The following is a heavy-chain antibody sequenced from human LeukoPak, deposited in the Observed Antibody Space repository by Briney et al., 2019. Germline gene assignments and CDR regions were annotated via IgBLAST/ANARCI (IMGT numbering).Heavy chain of an antibody. CDR1: GYTFTSYG. Sequence: ASVKGSCKASGYTFTSYGISWVRQAPGQGLEWMGWMNPNSGGTNYTQKFQGRVTMTRDTSINTAYMELSRLKSDDTAVYYCATSSGYSHTWGAFDYWGQGALVTVSS. CDR3: ATSSGYSHTWGAFDY. D-gene: IGHD5-18*01. V-gene: IGHV1-2*02. J-gene: IGHJ4*02. CDR2: MNPNSGGT.